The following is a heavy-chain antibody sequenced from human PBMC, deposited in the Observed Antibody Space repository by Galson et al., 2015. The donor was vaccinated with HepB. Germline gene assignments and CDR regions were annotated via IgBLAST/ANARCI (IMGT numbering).Heavy chain of an antibody. J-gene: IGHJ3*02. D-gene: IGHD3-22*01. V-gene: IGHV3-7*01. CDR2: IKQDGNEQ. Sequence: SLRLSCAASGFTFSRHWMTWVRQAPGKGLEWVADIKQDGNEQHYVDSVEGRFTISRDSARNSLFRQMDSLRAEDTAVYYCARENYYDGSGSDAFDMWGQGTMVTVSA. CDR1: GFTFSRHW. CDR3: ARENYYDGSGSDAFDM.